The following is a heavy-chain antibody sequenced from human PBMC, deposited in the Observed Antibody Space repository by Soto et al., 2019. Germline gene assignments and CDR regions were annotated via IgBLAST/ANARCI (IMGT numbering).Heavy chain of an antibody. J-gene: IGHJ6*02. CDR2: INSITGGP. CDR1: GYTFTGYY. CDR3: VRERVSDMDV. V-gene: IGHV1-2*02. D-gene: IGHD2-21*01. Sequence: SVKVSCKASGYTFTGYYMHWVRPAPGQGLEWMGWINSITGGPHYAQNVLGRATMARDTFISTAYMQLSRLRSDDTAVYLCVRERVSDMDVWGQGTTVTDSS.